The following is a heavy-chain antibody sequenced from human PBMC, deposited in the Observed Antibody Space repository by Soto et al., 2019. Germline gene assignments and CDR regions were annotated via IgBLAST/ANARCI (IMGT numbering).Heavy chain of an antibody. J-gene: IGHJ6*02. CDR1: GGSFSGYY. CDR2: INHSGST. CDR3: ARGLRSGYPPYYYYGMDV. D-gene: IGHD3-3*01. V-gene: IGHV4-34*01. Sequence: ETLSLTCAVYGGSFSGYYWSWIRQPPGKGLEWIGEINHSGSTNYNPSLKSRVTISVDTSKNQFSLKLSSVTAADTAVYYCARGLRSGYPPYYYYGMDVWGQGTTVTVSS.